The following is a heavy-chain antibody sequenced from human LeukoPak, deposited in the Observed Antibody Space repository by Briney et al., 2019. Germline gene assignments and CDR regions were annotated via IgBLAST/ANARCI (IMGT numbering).Heavy chain of an antibody. CDR3: ASRAARGRFDP. V-gene: IGHV3-48*01. J-gene: IGHJ5*02. D-gene: IGHD6-6*01. Sequence: PGGSLRLSCAASEFTFSSYNLNWLRQAPGKGLEWVSYISSSSSTIYYADSVKGRFTISRDNAKNSLYLQMNSLRAEDTAVYYCASRAARGRFDPWGQGTLVTVSS. CDR2: ISSSSSTI. CDR1: EFTFSSYN.